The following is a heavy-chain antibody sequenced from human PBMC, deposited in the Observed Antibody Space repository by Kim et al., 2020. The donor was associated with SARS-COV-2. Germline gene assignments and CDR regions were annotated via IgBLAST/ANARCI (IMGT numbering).Heavy chain of an antibody. CDR1: GFTVSSNY. CDR3: AREKVRSNSRAFYFDY. CDR2: IYSGGST. V-gene: IGHV3-53*01. J-gene: IGHJ4*02. D-gene: IGHD3-3*01. Sequence: GGSLRLSCAASGFTVSSNYMSWVRQAPGKGLEWVSVIYSGGSTYYADSVKGRFTISRDNSKNTLYLQMNSLRAEDTAVYYCAREKVRSNSRAFYFDYWGQGTLVTVSS.